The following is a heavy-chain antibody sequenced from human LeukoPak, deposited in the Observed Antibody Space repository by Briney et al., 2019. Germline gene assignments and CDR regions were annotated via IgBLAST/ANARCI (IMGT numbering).Heavy chain of an antibody. CDR1: GVTFSSYA. V-gene: IGHV3-23*01. D-gene: IGHD1-26*01. Sequence: GGSLRLSCAASGVTFSSYAMSWVRQAPGKGLEWVSAISGSGGSTYYADSVKGRFTISRDNSKNTLYLQMNSLRAEDTAVYYCANQKVGATTWFDPWGQGTLVTVSS. J-gene: IGHJ5*02. CDR2: ISGSGGST. CDR3: ANQKVGATTWFDP.